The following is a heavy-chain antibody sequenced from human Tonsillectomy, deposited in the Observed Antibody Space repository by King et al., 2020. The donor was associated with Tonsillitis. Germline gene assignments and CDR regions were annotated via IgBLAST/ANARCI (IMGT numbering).Heavy chain of an antibody. CDR1: RFTFDDYA. V-gene: IGHV3-9*01. CDR2: ISWKRGRI. CDR3: AKDLGGSGTYGYYFDY. D-gene: IGHD1-26*01. J-gene: IGHJ4*02. Sequence: VQLVESGGGLVQPGRSLRLSCAASRFTFDDYAMHWVRQAPGKGLEWVSSISWKRGRIGYADSVKGRFTISRDNANNSLYLQMNSLRAEDTALYYCAKDLGGSGTYGYYFDYWGQGTLVTVSS.